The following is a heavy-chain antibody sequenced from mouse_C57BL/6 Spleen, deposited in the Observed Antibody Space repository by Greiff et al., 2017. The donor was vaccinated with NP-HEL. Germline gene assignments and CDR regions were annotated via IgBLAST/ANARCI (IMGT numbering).Heavy chain of an antibody. V-gene: IGHV14-2*01. CDR2: IDPEDGAT. Sequence: VQLQQSGAELVKPGASVKLSCTASGFNIKDYYMHWVKQRTEQGLEWIGRIDPEDGATTSAPSFPGMATLPAAPSSHTAYLQLSSLTSVDTAVYYCARFTTLVATPAMDYGGQGTSVTVSS. CDR3: ARFTTLVATPAMDY. CDR1: GFNIKDYY. J-gene: IGHJ4*01. D-gene: IGHD1-1*01.